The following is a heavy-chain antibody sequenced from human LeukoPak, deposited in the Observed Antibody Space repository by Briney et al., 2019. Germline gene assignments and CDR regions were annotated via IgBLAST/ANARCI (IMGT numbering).Heavy chain of an antibody. V-gene: IGHV1-2*02. CDR1: GYTFTGYY. CDR2: INPNSGGT. D-gene: IGHD5-18*01. CDR3: ASWYTASGAFDI. Sequence: ASVKVSCKASGYTFTGYYMHWVRQAPGQGLEWMGWINPNSGGTNYAQKFQGRVTMTRDTSISTAYMELSSLRSEDTAVYYCASWYTASGAFDIWGQGTMVTVSS. J-gene: IGHJ3*02.